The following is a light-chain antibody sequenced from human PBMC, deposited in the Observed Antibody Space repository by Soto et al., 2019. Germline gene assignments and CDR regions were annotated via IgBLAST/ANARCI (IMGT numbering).Light chain of an antibody. CDR3: CSYAGRYALWV. CDR1: SSDVGNYNY. CDR2: DVS. V-gene: IGLV2-11*01. J-gene: IGLJ3*02. Sequence: QSVLTQPRSVSGSPGQSVTISCTGTSSDVGNYNYVSWYQQHPGKAPKLMIYDVSKRPSGVPDRFSGSKSGNTASLTISGLQAEDESNYYCCSYAGRYALWVFGGGTKVTVL.